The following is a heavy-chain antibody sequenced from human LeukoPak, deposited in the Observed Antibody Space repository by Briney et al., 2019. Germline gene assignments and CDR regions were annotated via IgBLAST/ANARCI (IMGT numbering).Heavy chain of an antibody. Sequence: PGGSLRLSCAASGFTFSSHAMSWVRQAPGKGLEWVSAISGSGGSTYYADSVKGRFTISRDNSKNTLYLQMNSLRAEDTAVYYCARPMNVLRFLEWLFIYWGQGTLVTVSS. CDR2: ISGSGGST. J-gene: IGHJ4*02. CDR1: GFTFSSHA. V-gene: IGHV3-23*01. CDR3: ARPMNVLRFLEWLFIY. D-gene: IGHD3-3*01.